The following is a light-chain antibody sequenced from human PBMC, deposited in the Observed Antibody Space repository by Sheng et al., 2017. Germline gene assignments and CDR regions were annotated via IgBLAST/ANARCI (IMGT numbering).Light chain of an antibody. V-gene: IGKV1-9*01. CDR3: QQLNSYPRT. CDR2: PAS. J-gene: IGKJ2*01. Sequence: DIQLTQSPSFLSASVGDRVTITCRASHDINSYLAWYQQKPGKAPNLLIYPASTLQSGVPSRFSGSGSGTEFTLTISSLQPEDFATFYCQQLNSYPRTFGQGTKLEIK. CDR1: HDINSY.